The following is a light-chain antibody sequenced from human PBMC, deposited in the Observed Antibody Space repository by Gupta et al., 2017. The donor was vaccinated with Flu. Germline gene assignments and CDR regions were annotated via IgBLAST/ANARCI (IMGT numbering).Light chain of an antibody. J-gene: IGKJ2*01. V-gene: IGKV3-20*01. Sequence: GTLSLSPGERATLSCRASQSVHNNYLAWYQQTPGRTPRLLIYGASSTATGLPDRFSGSASATHFTLTISILDPEDSAVFYCQQDNRSPYTFGQGTKLEIK. CDR2: GAS. CDR1: QSVHNNY. CDR3: QQDNRSPYT.